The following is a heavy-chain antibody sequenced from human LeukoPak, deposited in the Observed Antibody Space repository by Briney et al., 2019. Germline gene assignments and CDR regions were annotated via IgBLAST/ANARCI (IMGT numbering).Heavy chain of an antibody. CDR3: ARDSFTYYYDSSGYFDY. CDR1: GFTFSSYA. V-gene: IGHV3-30-3*01. D-gene: IGHD3-22*01. Sequence: GGSLRLSCAASGFTFSSYAMHWVRQAPGKGLEWVAVISYDGNNKYYADSVKGRFTISRDNSKNTLYLQMNSLRAEDTAVYYCARDSFTYYYDSSGYFDYWGQGTLVTVSS. CDR2: ISYDGNNK. J-gene: IGHJ4*02.